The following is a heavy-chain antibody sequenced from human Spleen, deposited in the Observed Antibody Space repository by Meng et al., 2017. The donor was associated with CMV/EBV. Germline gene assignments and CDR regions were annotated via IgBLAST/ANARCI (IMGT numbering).Heavy chain of an antibody. J-gene: IGHJ4*02. V-gene: IGHV3-23*01. D-gene: IGHD4-17*01. CDR3: AKDPAVTTPGIY. CDR2: ISDSGIST. CDR1: GFSFSSSA. Sequence: SCAASGFSFSSSAMSWVRQAPGKGLQWVSTISDSGISTYYADSVKGRFTISKDSSRTTLHLQMHSLRAEDTAVYYCAKDPAVTTPGIYWGQGTLVTVSS.